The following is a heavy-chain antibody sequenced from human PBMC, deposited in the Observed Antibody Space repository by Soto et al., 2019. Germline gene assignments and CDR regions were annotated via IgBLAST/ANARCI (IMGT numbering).Heavy chain of an antibody. J-gene: IGHJ6*02. CDR2: IYYSGST. CDR1: GGSISSYY. Sequence: SETLSLTCTVSGGSISSYYWSWIRQPPGKGLEWIGYIYYSGSTNYNPSLKSRVTISVDTSKNQFSLKLSSVTAADTAVYYCASRPYSSSWYWYGMDVWGQGTTVTVSS. D-gene: IGHD6-13*01. CDR3: ASRPYSSSWYWYGMDV. V-gene: IGHV4-59*01.